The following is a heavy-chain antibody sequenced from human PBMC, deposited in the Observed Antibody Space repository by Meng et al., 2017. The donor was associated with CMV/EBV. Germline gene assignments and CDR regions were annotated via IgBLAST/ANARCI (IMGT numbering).Heavy chain of an antibody. J-gene: IGHJ4*02. D-gene: IGHD3-22*01. Sequence: FSFSNSCMHWVRQAPGKGLVWVSRINSDGSSTSYADSVKGRFTISRDNAKNTLYLHMNSLRAEDTAVYYCARERANYYDSSGYYGYWGQGTLVTVSS. CDR2: INSDGSST. CDR1: FSFSNSC. V-gene: IGHV3-74*01. CDR3: ARERANYYDSSGYYGY.